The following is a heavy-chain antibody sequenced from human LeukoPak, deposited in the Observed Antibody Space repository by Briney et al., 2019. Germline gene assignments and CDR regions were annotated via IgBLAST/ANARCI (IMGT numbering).Heavy chain of an antibody. Sequence: PGGSLRLSCAASGFTFSSYSMNWVRQAPGKGLEWASYISSSSSTIYYADSVKGRFTISRDNAKNSLYLQMNSLRAEDTAVYYCAGYSSRSRNDWGHGTLVTVSS. D-gene: IGHD6-13*01. CDR1: GFTFSSYS. V-gene: IGHV3-48*01. J-gene: IGHJ1*01. CDR3: AGYSSRSRND. CDR2: ISSSSSTI.